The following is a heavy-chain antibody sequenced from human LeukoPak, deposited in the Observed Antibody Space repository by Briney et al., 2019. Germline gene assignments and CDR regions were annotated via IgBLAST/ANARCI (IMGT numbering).Heavy chain of an antibody. V-gene: IGHV4-4*07. CDR2: IYTSGST. CDR3: ARDRAVRGVMGYYYYGMDV. Sequence: SETLSLTCAVSGGSISSYYWSWIRQPAGKGLEWIGRIYTSGSTNYNPSLKSRVTISVDTSKNQFSLKLSSVTAADTAVYYCARDRAVRGVMGYYYYGMDVWGQGTTVTVSS. J-gene: IGHJ6*02. D-gene: IGHD3-10*01. CDR1: GGSISSYY.